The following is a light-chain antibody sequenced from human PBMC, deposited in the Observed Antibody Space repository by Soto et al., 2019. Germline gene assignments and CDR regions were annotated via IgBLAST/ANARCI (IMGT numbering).Light chain of an antibody. Sequence: EIVLTQSPGTLSLSPGERDTLSCRASQSVSSSYLAWYQQKPGQAPRLLIYDASSRATGIPDRFSGSGSGKDFTLTISGLEPEDFAVYYCQKYGSSPPTFGQGTKVDIK. CDR3: QKYGSSPPT. V-gene: IGKV3-20*01. CDR2: DAS. J-gene: IGKJ1*01. CDR1: QSVSSSY.